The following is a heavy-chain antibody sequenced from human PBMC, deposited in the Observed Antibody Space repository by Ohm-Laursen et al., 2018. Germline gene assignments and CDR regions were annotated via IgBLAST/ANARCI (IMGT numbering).Heavy chain of an antibody. CDR2: IGTAGDT. CDR3: ASGTVGSGTFDY. J-gene: IGHJ4*02. V-gene: IGHV3-13*01. Sequence: SLRLSCTASGFTFSGYDMHWVRQATGKGLEWVSAIGTAGDTYSPGSVKVRFTISRENAKNSLYLQMASLRDEDTAVSYCASGTVGSGTFDYWGRGALVTVSS. CDR1: GFTFSGYD. D-gene: IGHD1-1*01.